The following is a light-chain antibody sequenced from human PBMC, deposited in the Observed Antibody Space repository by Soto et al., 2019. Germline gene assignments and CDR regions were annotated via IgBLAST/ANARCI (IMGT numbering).Light chain of an antibody. CDR1: QSVSSNY. CDR3: QHYDSSPT. J-gene: IGKJ2*01. Sequence: EIVLTESPGTLSLSPGEGATLSCRASQSVSSNYLAWYQQKPGQAPRLLIYGASSRAAGIPGKFIGSGSGTDFTLTISRLEPEDFAVYFCQHYDSSPTFGLGTKLEIK. V-gene: IGKV3-20*01. CDR2: GAS.